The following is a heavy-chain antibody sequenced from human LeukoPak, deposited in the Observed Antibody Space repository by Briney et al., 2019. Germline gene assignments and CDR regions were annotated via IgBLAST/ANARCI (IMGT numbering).Heavy chain of an antibody. CDR1: GGSISSYY. J-gene: IGHJ4*02. CDR3: ARGPRKSPAFDY. V-gene: IGHV4-59*01. Sequence: SETLSLTCTVSGGSISSYYWSWIRQPPGKGLEWIGYIYYSGSTNYNPSLKSRVTISVDTSKNQFSLKLSSVTAADTAVYYCARGPRKSPAFDYWGQGTLVTVSS. CDR2: IYYSGST.